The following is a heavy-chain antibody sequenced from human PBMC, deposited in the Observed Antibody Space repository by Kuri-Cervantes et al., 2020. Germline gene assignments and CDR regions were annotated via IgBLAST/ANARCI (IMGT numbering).Heavy chain of an antibody. CDR1: GFTFGDYA. J-gene: IGHJ6*02. CDR3: TRDDYGDYPLHYYYYGMDV. Sequence: GESLKISCTASGFTFGDYAMSWFRQAPGKGLEWVGFIRSKAYDGTTEYAASVKDRFTISRDDSKSIAYLQMNSLKTEDTAVYYCTRDDYGDYPLHYYYYGMDVWGQGTTVTVSS. V-gene: IGHV3-49*03. CDR2: IRSKAYDGTT. D-gene: IGHD4-17*01.